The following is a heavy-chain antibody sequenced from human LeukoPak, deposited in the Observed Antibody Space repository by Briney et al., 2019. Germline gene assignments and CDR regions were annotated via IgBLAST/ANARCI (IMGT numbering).Heavy chain of an antibody. J-gene: IGHJ6*02. CDR2: IYPGDSHV. V-gene: IGHV5-51*01. Sequence: GESLKISCKGSGYSFTSYWIVWVRQMPGKGLKWMGIIYPGDSHVRYSPSFQGQVTISADKSITTAYLQWSSLKASDTAMYFCARQNIEYYYAMDVWGQGTTVTVSS. CDR3: ARQNIEYYYAMDV. D-gene: IGHD2/OR15-2a*01. CDR1: GYSFTSYW.